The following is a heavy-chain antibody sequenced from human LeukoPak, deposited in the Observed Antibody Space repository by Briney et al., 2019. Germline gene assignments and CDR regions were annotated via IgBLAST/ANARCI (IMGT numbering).Heavy chain of an antibody. CDR1: GFTFSSYG. V-gene: IGHV3-30*03. Sequence: GRSLRLSCAASGFTFSSYGMHWVRQAPGKGLEWVAVISYDGSNKYYADSVEGRFTISRDNSKNTLYLQMNSLRAEDTAVYYCVGSSGCCYFDYWGQGTLVTVSS. CDR2: ISYDGSNK. D-gene: IGHD6-19*01. J-gene: IGHJ4*02. CDR3: VGSSGCCYFDY.